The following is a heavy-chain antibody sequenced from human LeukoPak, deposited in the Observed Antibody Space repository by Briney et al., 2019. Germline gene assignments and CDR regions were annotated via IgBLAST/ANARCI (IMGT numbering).Heavy chain of an antibody. CDR2: IKEDGSEE. CDR1: GFKFSDFW. V-gene: IGHV3-7*01. Sequence: GGSLRLSCAASGFKFSDFWMTWVRQTPGKGLEWVANIKEDGSEEYHVDSVKGRFTISRDNTKSSLFLQMNSLRGDDTAVYYCVRESRPGGAMGLYHNLDYWGQGTLVAVSS. J-gene: IGHJ4*02. CDR3: VRESRPGGAMGLYHNLDY. D-gene: IGHD1-1*01.